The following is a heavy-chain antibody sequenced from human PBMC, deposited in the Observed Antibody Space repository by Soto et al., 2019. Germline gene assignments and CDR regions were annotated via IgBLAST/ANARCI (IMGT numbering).Heavy chain of an antibody. J-gene: IGHJ4*02. CDR1: GGSFSSYH. Sequence: PSETLSLTCAVYGGSFSSYHWSWIRQTPGKGLGWIGEINHLTTTNYNPSLKSRVIISLDTPKNQFSLKLSSVTAADTAVYYCARGYDTALDPIFWGQGILVTVSS. CDR2: INHLTTT. V-gene: IGHV4-34*01. D-gene: IGHD5-18*01. CDR3: ARGYDTALDPIF.